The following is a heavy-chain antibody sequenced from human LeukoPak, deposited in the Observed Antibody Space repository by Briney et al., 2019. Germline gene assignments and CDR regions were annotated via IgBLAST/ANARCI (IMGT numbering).Heavy chain of an antibody. Sequence: GASVKVSCKASGYTFTSYGISWVRQAPGQGLEWMGWISAYNGNTNYAQKLQGRVTMTTDTSASTAYMELRSLRSDDTAVYYCAREFDPYYYGTAGRPNDAFDIWGQGTMVTVSS. J-gene: IGHJ3*02. CDR2: ISAYNGNT. D-gene: IGHD3-10*01. CDR1: GYTFTSYG. CDR3: AREFDPYYYGTAGRPNDAFDI. V-gene: IGHV1-18*01.